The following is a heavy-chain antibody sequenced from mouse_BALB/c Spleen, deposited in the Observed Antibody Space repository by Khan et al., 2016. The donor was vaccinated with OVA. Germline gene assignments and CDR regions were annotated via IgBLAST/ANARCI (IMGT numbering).Heavy chain of an antibody. CDR1: GYSITSGYG. CDR3: ARTARIKY. D-gene: IGHD1-2*01. J-gene: IGHJ2*01. CDR2: ISYSGST. V-gene: IGHV3-2*02. Sequence: EVQLQESGPGLVKPSQSLSLTCTVTGYSITSGYGWNWIRQFPGNKLEWMGYISYSGSTNYNPSLKSRISITRDTSKNQIFLQLNTVTTEDTATYYCARTARIKYWGQGTTLTVSS.